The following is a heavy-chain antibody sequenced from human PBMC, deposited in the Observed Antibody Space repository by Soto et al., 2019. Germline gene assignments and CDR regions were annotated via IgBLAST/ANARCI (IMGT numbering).Heavy chain of an antibody. D-gene: IGHD5-12*01. Sequence: PSETLSLTCNVSGGSTSSGTYYWSWIRQHPGKGLEWIGYIYYSGGTYQNPSLKSRVTISLDTSKNQFSLKLSSVTAADTAIYYCAGDFRGYGRFDYWGQGTLVTVSS. CDR1: GGSTSSGTYY. CDR2: IYYSGGT. V-gene: IGHV4-31*03. CDR3: AGDFRGYGRFDY. J-gene: IGHJ4*02.